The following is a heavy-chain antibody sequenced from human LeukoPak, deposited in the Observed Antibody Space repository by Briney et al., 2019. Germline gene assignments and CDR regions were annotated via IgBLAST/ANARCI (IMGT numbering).Heavy chain of an antibody. D-gene: IGHD2-2*01. CDR1: GFTVSSYW. V-gene: IGHV3-7*01. CDR2: IKQDGSEK. Sequence: PGGSLRLSCAASGFTVSSYWMSWVRQAPGKGLEWVANIKQDGSEKYYVDSVKGRFTISRDNAKNSLYLQMNSLRAEDTAVYYCARTRGFFDYWGQGTLVTVSS. J-gene: IGHJ4*02. CDR3: ARTRGFFDY.